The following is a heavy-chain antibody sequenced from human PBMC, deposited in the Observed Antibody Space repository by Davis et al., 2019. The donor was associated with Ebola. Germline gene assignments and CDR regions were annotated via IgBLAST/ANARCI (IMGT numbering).Heavy chain of an antibody. D-gene: IGHD2-8*02. CDR2: ISSSGGST. CDR3: SNGFRPGYCTGTGCAFDI. J-gene: IGHJ3*02. V-gene: IGHV3-23*01. Sequence: GESLKISCAASGFTFSNAYMSWVRQAPGKGLEWVSAISSSGGSTFYADSVKGRFTISRDNSNNALSLQMNSLRPEDTAVYYCSNGFRPGYCTGTGCAFDIWGQGTKVTVSS. CDR1: GFTFSNAY.